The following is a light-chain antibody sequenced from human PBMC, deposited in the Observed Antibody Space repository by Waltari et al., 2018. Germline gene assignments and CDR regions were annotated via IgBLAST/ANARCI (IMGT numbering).Light chain of an antibody. CDR2: KAS. CDR1: HSIGSW. CDR3: QQYSGYSRT. Sequence: DIQMTQSPSTLSTSIGDRVTITCRASHSIGSWLAWYQQKPGKAPNLLIYKASSLETGVPSRFSGRGSGTEFTLTISSLQPDDSATYYCQQYSGYSRTFGQGTKVEIK. V-gene: IGKV1-5*03. J-gene: IGKJ1*01.